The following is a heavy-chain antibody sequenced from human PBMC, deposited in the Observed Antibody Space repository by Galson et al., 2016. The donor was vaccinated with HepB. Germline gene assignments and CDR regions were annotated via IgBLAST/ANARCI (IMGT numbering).Heavy chain of an antibody. CDR1: GYTFTSYA. V-gene: IGHV1-3*01. D-gene: IGHD3-3*01. CDR2: INAGNGNT. CDR3: ARDLADFSGGLGY. J-gene: IGHJ4*02. Sequence: SVKVSCKASGYTFTSYAMHWVRQAPGQRLEWIGWINAGNGNTKYSQKFQGRVTITRDTSANTAYMELNSLRSEDTAVYYCARDLADFSGGLGYWGQGTLVTVSS.